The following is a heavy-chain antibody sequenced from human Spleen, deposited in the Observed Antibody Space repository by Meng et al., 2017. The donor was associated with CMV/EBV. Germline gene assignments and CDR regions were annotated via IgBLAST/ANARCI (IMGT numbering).Heavy chain of an antibody. CDR1: GESFSGYY. Sequence: VYGESFSGYYWNWIRQPPEKGLEWIEEINHSGSTNYNPSLKSRVTISVDTSKNQFSLKLSSVTAADTAVYYCARAGIAARRGGVDYWGQGTLVTVSS. CDR2: INHSGST. V-gene: IGHV4-34*01. J-gene: IGHJ4*02. CDR3: ARAGIAARRGGVDY. D-gene: IGHD6-6*01.